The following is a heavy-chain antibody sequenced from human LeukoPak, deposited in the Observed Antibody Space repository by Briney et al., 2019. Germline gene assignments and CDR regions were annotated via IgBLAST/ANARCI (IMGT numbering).Heavy chain of an antibody. J-gene: IGHJ4*02. CDR2: IYYSGST. D-gene: IGHD3-3*01. V-gene: IGHV4-59*01. CDR1: GGSISSYY. CDR3: ARARIYDFWSGPNSYYFDY. Sequence: SETLSLTCTVSGGSISSYYWSWIRQPPGKGREWIGYIYYSGSTNYNPSLKSRVTISVDTSKNQFSLKLSSVTAADTAVYYCARARIYDFWSGPNSYYFDYWGQGTLVTVSS.